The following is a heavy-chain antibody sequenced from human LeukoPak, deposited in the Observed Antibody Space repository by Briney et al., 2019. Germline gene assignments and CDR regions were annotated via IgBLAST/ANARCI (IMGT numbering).Heavy chain of an antibody. J-gene: IGHJ4*02. V-gene: IGHV1-8*01. D-gene: IGHD3-10*01. CDR3: ARGVRGTMVRGVIITFGFDY. CDR2: MNPNSANT. CDR1: GYTFTSYD. Sequence: ASVKVSCKASGYTFTSYDINWVRQATGQGLEWMGWMNPNSANTGYAQKFQGRVTMTRNTSISTAYMELSSLRSEDTAVYYCARGVRGTMVRGVIITFGFDYWGQGTLVTVSS.